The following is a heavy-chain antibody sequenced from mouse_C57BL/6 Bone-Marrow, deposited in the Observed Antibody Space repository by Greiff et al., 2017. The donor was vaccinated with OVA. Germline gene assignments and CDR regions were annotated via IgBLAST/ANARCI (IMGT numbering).Heavy chain of an antibody. V-gene: IGHV2-9*01. D-gene: IGHD1-1*01. CDR2: IWGGGST. CDR1: GFSLTSYG. Sequence: VKLVESGPGLVAPSQSLSITCTVSGFSLTSYGVDWVRQPPGKGLEWLGVIWGGGSTHYNSALMSRLSISKDNSKSQVFFKIHSLHTDDTAMYYCAKHGLRFAYWGQVTLVSVSA. J-gene: IGHJ3*01. CDR3: AKHGLRFAY.